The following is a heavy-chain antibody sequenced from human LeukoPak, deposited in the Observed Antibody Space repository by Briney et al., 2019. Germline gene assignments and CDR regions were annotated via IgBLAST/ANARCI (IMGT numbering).Heavy chain of an antibody. D-gene: IGHD2-2*01. Sequence: ASVKVSCMASGYTFTGYYMHWVRQAPGQGLEWMGWFNPNSGGTNYAQKFQGRVTMTRDTSISTAYMELSRLRSDDTAVYYCARDQHIVVVPAASSRWGQGTLVTVSS. CDR1: GYTFTGYY. J-gene: IGHJ4*02. CDR2: FNPNSGGT. CDR3: ARDQHIVVVPAASSR. V-gene: IGHV1-2*02.